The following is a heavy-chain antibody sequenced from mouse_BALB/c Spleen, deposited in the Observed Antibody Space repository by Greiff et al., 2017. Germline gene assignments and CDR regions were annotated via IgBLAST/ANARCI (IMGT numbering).Heavy chain of an antibody. CDR1: GYAFSSYW. J-gene: IGHJ3*01. CDR3: ARDTTGVFAY. CDR2: IYPGDGDT. D-gene: IGHD2-12*01. V-gene: IGHV1-80*01. Sequence: QVQLKQSGAELVRPGSSVKISCKASGYAFSSYWMNWVKQRPGQGLEWIGQIYPGDGDTNYNGKFKGKATLTADKSSSTAYMQLSSLTSEDSAVYFCARDTTGVFAYWGQGTLVTVSA.